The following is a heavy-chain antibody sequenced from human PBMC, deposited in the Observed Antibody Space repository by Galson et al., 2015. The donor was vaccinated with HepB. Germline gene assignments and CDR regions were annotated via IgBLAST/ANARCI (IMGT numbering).Heavy chain of an antibody. D-gene: IGHD1-26*01. CDR3: AKSRRHYPYDMDV. J-gene: IGHJ6*02. V-gene: IGHV3-23*01. Sequence: SLRLSCAASGFIFNNYAMTWVRQPPGKGLEWVSSISGGGGNTFYSESVKGRFTISRDNSKNTLFLQMNSLRADDTAVYSCAKSRRHYPYDMDVWGPGTTVSVAS. CDR2: ISGGGGNT. CDR1: GFIFNNYA.